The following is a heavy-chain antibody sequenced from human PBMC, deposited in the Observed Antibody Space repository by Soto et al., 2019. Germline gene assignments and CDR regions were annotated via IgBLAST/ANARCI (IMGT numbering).Heavy chain of an antibody. CDR3: TTLSITIFGVVLMEV. CDR1: GLTFGNPW. CDR2: IKSKTDGGTT. D-gene: IGHD3-3*01. Sequence: GGSMRLSCAASGLTFGNPWMNWVRQAPGKGLEWVGRIKSKTDGGTTDYAAPVKGRFTISRDDSKNTLYLQMNSLKTEDTAVYYCTTLSITIFGVVLMEVWGQGTTVTVSS. J-gene: IGHJ6*02. V-gene: IGHV3-15*07.